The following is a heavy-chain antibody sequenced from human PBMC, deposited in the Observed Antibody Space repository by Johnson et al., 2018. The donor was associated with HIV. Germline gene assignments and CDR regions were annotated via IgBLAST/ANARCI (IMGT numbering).Heavy chain of an antibody. J-gene: IGHJ3*02. CDR3: ARNSYSSSSGAFDI. CDR1: GFTFSSYD. D-gene: IGHD6-6*01. Sequence: VQLLESGGGLVQPGGSLRLSCAASGFTFSSYDMHWVRQATGKGLEWVSTIGTAGDTYYPGSVKGRFTISIENAKNSLYLQMNSLRAGDTAVYYCARNSYSSSSGAFDIWGQGTMVTVSS. CDR2: IGTAGDT. V-gene: IGHV3-13*01.